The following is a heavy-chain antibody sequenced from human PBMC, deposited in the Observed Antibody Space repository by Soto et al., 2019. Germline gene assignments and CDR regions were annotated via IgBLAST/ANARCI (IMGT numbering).Heavy chain of an antibody. J-gene: IGHJ4*02. D-gene: IGHD3-16*01. Sequence: PSETLSLTCTVSGGSISSYYWSWIRQPPGKGLDWIGYIYYSGSTSYNPSLKSRVTISVDTSKNQFSLKLSSVTAADTAVYDCARLWGWSVDCWGKGTLVTVAS. V-gene: IGHV4-59*08. CDR2: IYYSGST. CDR3: ARLWGWSVDC. CDR1: GGSISSYY.